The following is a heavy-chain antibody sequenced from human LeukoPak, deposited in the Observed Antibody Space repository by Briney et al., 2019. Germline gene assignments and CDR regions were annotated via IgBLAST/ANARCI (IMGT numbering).Heavy chain of an antibody. Sequence: SETLSLTCTVSGGSISSYYWSWIRQPPGKGLEWIGYIYYSGSTNYNPSLKSRVTISVDTSKNQFSLKLSSVTAADTAVYYCARETGYSSGWYVSWGQGTLVTVSS. J-gene: IGHJ4*02. D-gene: IGHD6-19*01. V-gene: IGHV4-59*01. CDR3: ARETGYSSGWYVS. CDR2: IYYSGST. CDR1: GGSISSYY.